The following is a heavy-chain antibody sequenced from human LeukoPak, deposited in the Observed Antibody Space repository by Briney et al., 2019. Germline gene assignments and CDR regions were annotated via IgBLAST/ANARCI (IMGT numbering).Heavy chain of an antibody. CDR3: ARERNFFDY. CDR1: GFTFRSYE. Sequence: GGSLRLSCAASGFTFRSYEMTWVRQAPGKGLEWVSSITGDCNYIFYADSVKGRFTISRDNAQNSLFLELNSLRGEDTAVYYCARERNFFDYWGQGALVTVSS. CDR2: ITGDCNYI. D-gene: IGHD5-24*01. J-gene: IGHJ4*02. V-gene: IGHV3-21*01.